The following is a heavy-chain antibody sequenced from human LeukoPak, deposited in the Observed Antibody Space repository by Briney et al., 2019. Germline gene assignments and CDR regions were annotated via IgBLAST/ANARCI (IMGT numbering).Heavy chain of an antibody. CDR2: VFSSGTT. Sequence: SETLSLTCAVYGGSFSGYSWSWIRQPPGKRLEWIGSVFSSGTTYYSPSLKSRVTISVDTSKSQFSLRLSSMTAADTAVYYCATVTDGYNQGPFDYWGQGTLVTVSS. D-gene: IGHD5-24*01. CDR3: ATVTDGYNQGPFDY. CDR1: GGSFSGYS. J-gene: IGHJ4*02. V-gene: IGHV4-34*12.